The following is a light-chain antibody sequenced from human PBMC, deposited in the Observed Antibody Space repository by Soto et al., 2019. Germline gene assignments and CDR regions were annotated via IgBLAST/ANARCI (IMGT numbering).Light chain of an antibody. Sequence: IVLTQSPATLSVSPGERVTLSCRASENVGTNLAWYQQKPGQPPRLLIYGSSTRATGIAATFSGSGSRTEFTLPISSLQSEDSAAYYCQQYNNWGLSFGGGTRVEIK. CDR1: ENVGTN. CDR2: GSS. J-gene: IGKJ4*01. CDR3: QQYNNWGLS. V-gene: IGKV3D-15*01.